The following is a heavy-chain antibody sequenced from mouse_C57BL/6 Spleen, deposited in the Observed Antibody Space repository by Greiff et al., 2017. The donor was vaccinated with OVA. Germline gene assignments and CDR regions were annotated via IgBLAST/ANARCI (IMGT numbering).Heavy chain of an antibody. D-gene: IGHD2-5*01. CDR3: ARKGSNYVYAMDY. J-gene: IGHJ4*01. Sequence: QVQLQQSGPELVKPGASVKISCKASGYAFSSSWMNWVKQRPGKGLEWIGRIYPGDGDTNYNGKFKGKATLTADKSSSTAYMQLSSLTSEDSAVYFCARKGSNYVYAMDYWGQGTSVTVSS. CDR2: IYPGDGDT. CDR1: GYAFSSSW. V-gene: IGHV1-82*01.